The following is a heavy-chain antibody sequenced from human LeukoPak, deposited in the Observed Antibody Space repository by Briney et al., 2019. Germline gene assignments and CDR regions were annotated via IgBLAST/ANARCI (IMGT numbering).Heavy chain of an antibody. J-gene: IGHJ4*02. D-gene: IGHD3-9*01. CDR2: IHYTGAT. CDR1: GGSITGYY. CDR3: ARGNILTGYCFDF. V-gene: IGHV4-34*01. Sequence: PSETLSPTCAVYGGSITGYYWSWIRQTPGRGLEWVGEIHYTGATSYNPSLKSRATISTDTSKNQFSLRLSSVAAADTAVYYCARGNILTGYCFDFWGQGALVTVSS.